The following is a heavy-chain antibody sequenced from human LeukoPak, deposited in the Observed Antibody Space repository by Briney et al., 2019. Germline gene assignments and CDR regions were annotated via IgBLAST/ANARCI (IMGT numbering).Heavy chain of an antibody. D-gene: IGHD3-10*01. CDR1: GDSISSSDYS. CDR3: ARELWFVNAPGSWLDP. J-gene: IGHJ5*02. CDR2: IFHTGNS. Sequence: SETLSLTCTVSGDSISSSDYSWGWIRQPSGKGLEWIGYIFHTGNSYYNPSLRSRVTTSVDRSRNQFSLRLTSVTAADTAVYYCARELWFVNAPGSWLDPWGPGNLVAVSS. V-gene: IGHV4-30-2*01.